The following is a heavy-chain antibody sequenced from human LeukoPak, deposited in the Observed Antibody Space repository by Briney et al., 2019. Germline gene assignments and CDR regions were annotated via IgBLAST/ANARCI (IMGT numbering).Heavy chain of an antibody. Sequence: DPGGSLRLYCAASGFTFSSYEMNWVRQATGKGLEWVSHISSSGSTIYYADFVKGRFTISRDNAKNSLYLQMNSLRAEDTAVYYCARDSGSPLWGQGTMVTVSS. D-gene: IGHD3-10*01. J-gene: IGHJ3*01. CDR1: GFTFSSYE. CDR3: ARDSGSPL. V-gene: IGHV3-48*03. CDR2: ISSSGSTI.